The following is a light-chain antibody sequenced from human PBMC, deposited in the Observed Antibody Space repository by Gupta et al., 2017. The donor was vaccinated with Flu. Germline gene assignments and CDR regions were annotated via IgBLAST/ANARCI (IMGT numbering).Light chain of an antibody. CDR2: DAS. CDR3: QKRSNWPPFT. Sequence: EIVLTQSPATLSLSPGERAALSCRASQSVSSYLAWYQQKPGQAPRLLIYDASNRAPGVPARFTGSGSGTDFTLTISSREPEDFAVYFCQKRSNWPPFTFGHGTTVDIK. V-gene: IGKV3-11*01. CDR1: QSVSSY. J-gene: IGKJ3*01.